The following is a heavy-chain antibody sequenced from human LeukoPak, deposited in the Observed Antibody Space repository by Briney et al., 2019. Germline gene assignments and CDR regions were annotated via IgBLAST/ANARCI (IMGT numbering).Heavy chain of an antibody. Sequence: GGSLGLSCAASGSTFSDYYMSWIRQAPGKGLEWVSYISSSGSTIYYADSVKGRFTTSRDNAKNSLYLQMNSLRAEDTAVYYCARVGDSSGYWWYYFDYWGQGTLVTVSS. J-gene: IGHJ4*02. CDR1: GSTFSDYY. D-gene: IGHD3-22*01. V-gene: IGHV3-11*01. CDR3: ARVGDSSGYWWYYFDY. CDR2: ISSSGSTI.